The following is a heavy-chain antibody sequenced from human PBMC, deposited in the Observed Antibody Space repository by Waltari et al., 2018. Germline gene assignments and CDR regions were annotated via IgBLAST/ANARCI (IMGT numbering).Heavy chain of an antibody. Sequence: EVQLVESGGGLVQPGGSLRLSCAASGFTFSSYEMTWFRQAPGKGLEWVSYISSRGSTIYYADSVKGRFTISRDNAKNSLYLQMNSLRAEDTAVYYCARWITMVRGQFDYWGQGTLVTVSS. CDR3: ARWITMVRGQFDY. CDR1: GFTFSSYE. CDR2: ISSRGSTI. D-gene: IGHD3-10*01. J-gene: IGHJ4*02. V-gene: IGHV3-48*03.